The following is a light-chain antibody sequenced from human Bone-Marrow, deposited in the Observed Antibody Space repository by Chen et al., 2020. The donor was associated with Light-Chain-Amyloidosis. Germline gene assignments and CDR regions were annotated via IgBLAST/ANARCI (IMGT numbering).Light chain of an antibody. Sequence: QSVLTQPPSVSGAPGQRVTLSCTGSTSNLGAGYGVHWYQQVPGTAPKLLIYGNTNRPSGVPDRFSASKSGTSASLAITGLQAEDEADYYCQSYDSSLSSSVFGGGTKLTVL. V-gene: IGLV1-40*01. CDR2: GNT. CDR3: QSYDSSLSSSV. J-gene: IGLJ2*01. CDR1: TSNLGAGYG.